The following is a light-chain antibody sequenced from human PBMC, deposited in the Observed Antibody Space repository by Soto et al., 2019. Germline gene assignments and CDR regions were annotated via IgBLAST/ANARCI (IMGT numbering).Light chain of an antibody. V-gene: IGLV1-47*01. CDR1: SSNIGVNY. CDR3: ATWDDSLSGVV. Sequence: QSVLTQPPSASGTPGQRVTISCSGSSSNIGVNYVYWYQQLPGTAPKLLIYTNTERPSGVPDRFSGSKSGTSASLAISGLRSEDEADYHCATWDDSLSGVVFGGGTKLTVL. CDR2: TNT. J-gene: IGLJ2*01.